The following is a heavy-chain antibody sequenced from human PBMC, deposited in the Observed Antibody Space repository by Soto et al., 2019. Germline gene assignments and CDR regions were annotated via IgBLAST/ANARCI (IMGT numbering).Heavy chain of an antibody. CDR1: GFTFSSYA. CDR2: ISYDGSNK. Sequence: PGGSVRLSCAASGFTFSSYAMHWVRQAPGKGLEWVAVISYDGSNKYYADSVKGRFTISRGNSKNTLYLQMNSLRAEDTAVYYCARTRYYDFWSGYSENWFAPWGQGTLVTVSS. J-gene: IGHJ5*02. D-gene: IGHD3-3*01. CDR3: ARTRYYDFWSGYSENWFAP. V-gene: IGHV3-30-3*01.